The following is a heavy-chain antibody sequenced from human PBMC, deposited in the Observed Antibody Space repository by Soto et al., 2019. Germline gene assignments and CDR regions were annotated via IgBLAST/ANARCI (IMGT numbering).Heavy chain of an antibody. CDR1: GGSISSYY. D-gene: IGHD3-3*01. CDR3: ARDLFGVVMG. J-gene: IGHJ4*02. Sequence: XATLSLPCTVSGGSISSYYWSWIRQPPGKGLEWIGYIYYSGSTNYNPSLKSRVTISVDTSKNQFSLKLSSVTAADTAVYYCARDLFGVVMGWGQGTLVTVSS. V-gene: IGHV4-59*01. CDR2: IYYSGST.